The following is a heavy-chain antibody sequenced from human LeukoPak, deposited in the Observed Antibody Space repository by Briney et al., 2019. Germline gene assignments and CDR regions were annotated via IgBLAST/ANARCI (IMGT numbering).Heavy chain of an antibody. CDR1: GFTFSTYN. CDR3: ARDENDSGGSLSD. D-gene: IGHD3-22*01. CDR2: ISSSSSYI. V-gene: IGHV3-21*01. Sequence: PGGSLRLSCAASGFTFSTYNMNWVRQAPGKGLEWVSSISSSSSYISYADSVKGRFTISRDNGKNSLYLQMNSLRAEDTAVYYCARDENDSGGSLSDWGQGALVTVSS. J-gene: IGHJ4*02.